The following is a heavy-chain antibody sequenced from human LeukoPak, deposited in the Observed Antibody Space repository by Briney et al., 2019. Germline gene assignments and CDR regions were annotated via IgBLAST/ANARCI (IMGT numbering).Heavy chain of an antibody. Sequence: ASVKVSCKASGYTFTSYGISWVRQAPGQGLEWMGWISANNGNTNYAEKLQGRVTIITDTYTSTAYMELRSLRSDDTAVYYCARVLDILTGYYIDYWGQGTLVTVST. CDR1: GYTFTSYG. D-gene: IGHD3-9*01. CDR3: ARVLDILTGYYIDY. V-gene: IGHV1-18*01. CDR2: ISANNGNT. J-gene: IGHJ4*02.